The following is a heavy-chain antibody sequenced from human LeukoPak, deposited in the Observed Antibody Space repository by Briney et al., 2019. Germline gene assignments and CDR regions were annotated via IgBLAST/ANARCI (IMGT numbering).Heavy chain of an antibody. J-gene: IGHJ4*02. D-gene: IGHD5-18*01. CDR2: ISAGGTTT. CDR3: TRDGLHTAHFDY. Sequence: GGSLRLSCAASGFPFSHSAMGWVRQAPGRGLEWLSTISAGGTTTYYADSVKGRFTISRDNARNSLYLQMNSLRDEDTAVYYCTRDGLHTAHFDYWGQGTLVTVSS. V-gene: IGHV3-23*01. CDR1: GFPFSHSA.